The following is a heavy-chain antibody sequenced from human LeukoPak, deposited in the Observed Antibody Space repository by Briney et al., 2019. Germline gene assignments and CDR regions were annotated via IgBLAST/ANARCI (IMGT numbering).Heavy chain of an antibody. V-gene: IGHV4-4*07. J-gene: IGHJ4*02. CDR1: GGSISDYY. CDR2: IYTSASGST. CDR3: ARDLKWSYGTEY. Sequence: SETLSLTCTVSGGSISDYYWSWIRQPAGKGLEWIGHIYTSASGSTNYNPSLKSRVTMSVDTSKNQLSLGLSSVTAADTAVYYCARDLKWSYGTEYWSQGTLVTVSS. D-gene: IGHD1-26*01.